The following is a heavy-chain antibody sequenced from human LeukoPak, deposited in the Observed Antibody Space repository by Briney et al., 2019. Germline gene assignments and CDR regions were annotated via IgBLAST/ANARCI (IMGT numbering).Heavy chain of an antibody. D-gene: IGHD4-17*01. CDR2: ISAYNGNT. CDR1: GYTFTSYG. V-gene: IGHV1-18*01. Sequence: ASVKVSCKASGYTFTSYGIIWVRQAPGQGLEWMGWISAYNGNTNYAQKLQGRVTMTTDTSTSTAYMELRSLRSDDTAVYYCARADYGDYPTQYYFDYWGQGTLVTVSS. CDR3: ARADYGDYPTQYYFDY. J-gene: IGHJ4*02.